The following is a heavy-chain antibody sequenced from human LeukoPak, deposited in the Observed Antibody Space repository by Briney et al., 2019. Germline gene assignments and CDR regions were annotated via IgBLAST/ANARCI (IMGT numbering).Heavy chain of an antibody. Sequence: SETLSLTCTVSGGSISSFYWSWIRQPPGMGLEWIGYSHGNGDTNYNASLKSRVTISVDTSKNQCSLKLTSVTAADTAVYYCARHRAYDSGTYYRWFDPWGPGTLVTVSS. J-gene: IGHJ5*02. V-gene: IGHV4-59*08. CDR2: SHGNGDT. CDR3: ARHRAYDSGTYYRWFDP. CDR1: GGSISSFY. D-gene: IGHD3-22*01.